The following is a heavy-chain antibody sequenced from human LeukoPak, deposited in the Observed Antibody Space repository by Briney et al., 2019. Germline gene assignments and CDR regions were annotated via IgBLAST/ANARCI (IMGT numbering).Heavy chain of an antibody. Sequence: GRSLRLSCAASGFTFDDYAMHWVRQAPGKGLEWVSGIYSGGSTYYADSVKGRFTISRDNSKNTLYLQMNSLRAEDTAVYYCARDFREGDYWGQGTLVTVSS. CDR1: GFTFDDYA. D-gene: IGHD1-26*01. CDR3: ARDFREGDY. J-gene: IGHJ4*02. CDR2: IYSGGST. V-gene: IGHV3-53*01.